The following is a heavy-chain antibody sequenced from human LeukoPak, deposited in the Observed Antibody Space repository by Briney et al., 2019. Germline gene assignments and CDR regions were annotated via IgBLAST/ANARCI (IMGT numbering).Heavy chain of an antibody. CDR1: GFTFSSYA. D-gene: IGHD3-22*01. CDR3: AKNAWYYYDSSGFDY. CDR2: ISGSGGST. V-gene: IGHV3-23*01. J-gene: IGHJ4*02. Sequence: GGSLRLSCAASGFTFSSYAMSWVRQAPGKGLEWVSAISGSGGSTYYADSVKGRFTISRDNSKNTQYLQMNSLRAEDTAVYYCAKNAWYYYDSSGFDYWGQGTLVTVSS.